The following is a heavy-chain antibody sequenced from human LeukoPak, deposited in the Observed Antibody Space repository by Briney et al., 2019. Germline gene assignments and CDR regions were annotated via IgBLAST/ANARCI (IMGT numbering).Heavy chain of an antibody. CDR3: ARATYYYDTSTSSGASDI. CDR2: ISYDGSNK. J-gene: IGHJ3*02. Sequence: GGSLRLSCAASGFAFSSYAMHWVRQAPGKGLEWVAVISYDGSNKYYTDSVKGRSTISRDNSKNTLYLQMNSLRDEDTAVYYCARATYYYDTSTSSGASDIWGQGTMVIVS. D-gene: IGHD3-22*01. V-gene: IGHV3-30-3*01. CDR1: GFAFSSYA.